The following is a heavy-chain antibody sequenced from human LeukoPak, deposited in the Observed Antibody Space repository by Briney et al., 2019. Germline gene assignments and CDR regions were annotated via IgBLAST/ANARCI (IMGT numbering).Heavy chain of an antibody. J-gene: IGHJ4*02. Sequence: GGSLRLSCAASGFTFSSYSMNWVRQAPGKGLEGVSSISSSSSYIYYADSVKGRFTISRDNAKNSLYLQMNSLRAEDTAVYYCAREPWAGDGYNYPDYWGQGTLVTVSS. D-gene: IGHD5-24*01. CDR2: ISSSSSYI. CDR3: AREPWAGDGYNYPDY. CDR1: GFTFSSYS. V-gene: IGHV3-21*01.